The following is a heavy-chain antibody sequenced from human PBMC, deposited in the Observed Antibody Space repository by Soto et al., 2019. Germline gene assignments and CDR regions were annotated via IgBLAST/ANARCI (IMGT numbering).Heavy chain of an antibody. D-gene: IGHD6-19*01. CDR3: VRVLKSIGWDNDVFDI. Sequence: PGGCVRLSCAASGFSLSGYWMHWVRQAPGKGLVWVSRIDTYGSATKYADSVEGRFSISKDNAENTLYLQMNNLRADDTAVYYCVRVLKSIGWDNDVFDIWGQGTMVTVSS. CDR1: GFSLSGYW. V-gene: IGHV3-74*01. CDR2: IDTYGSAT. J-gene: IGHJ3*02.